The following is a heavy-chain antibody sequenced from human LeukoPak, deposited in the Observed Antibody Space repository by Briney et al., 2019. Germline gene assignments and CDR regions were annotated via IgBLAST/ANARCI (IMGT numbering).Heavy chain of an antibody. D-gene: IGHD2-2*01. Sequence: GGSLRLSCAASGFTFSSYSMNWVRQAPGKGLEWLSYISSSSSTIYYADSVKGRFTISRDNSKNTLYLQMNSLRAEDTAVYYCARALSPKYQLLFDYWGQGTLVTVSS. CDR3: ARALSPKYQLLFDY. J-gene: IGHJ4*02. CDR2: ISSSSSTI. CDR1: GFTFSSYS. V-gene: IGHV3-48*01.